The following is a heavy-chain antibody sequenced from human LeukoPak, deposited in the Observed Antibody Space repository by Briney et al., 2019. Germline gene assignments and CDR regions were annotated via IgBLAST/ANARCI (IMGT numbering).Heavy chain of an antibody. Sequence: SETLSLTCTVSGGSISSSSYYWGWIRQPPGKGLEWIGSIYYSGSTYYNPSLKSRVTISVDTSKNQLSLKLSSVTAADTAVYYCARQSEWELLYFDYWGQGTLVTVSS. CDR2: IYYSGST. D-gene: IGHD1-26*01. V-gene: IGHV4-39*01. J-gene: IGHJ4*02. CDR3: ARQSEWELLYFDY. CDR1: GGSISSSSYY.